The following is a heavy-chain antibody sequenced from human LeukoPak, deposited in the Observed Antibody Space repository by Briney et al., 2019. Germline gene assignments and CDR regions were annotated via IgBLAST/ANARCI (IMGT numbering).Heavy chain of an antibody. Sequence: PGGPLRLSCAASGFTFSIYEMVWVRQTPGEGLEWVSYIHSDGTTVYTDSVRGRFTISRDNAKNSLFLHMNSLRAEDTAIYFCAREASPGDAFGWLFDCWGQGSLVTVSS. CDR3: AREASPGDAFGWLFDC. V-gene: IGHV3-48*03. J-gene: IGHJ4*02. CDR1: GFTFSIYE. CDR2: IHSDGTTV. D-gene: IGHD7-27*01.